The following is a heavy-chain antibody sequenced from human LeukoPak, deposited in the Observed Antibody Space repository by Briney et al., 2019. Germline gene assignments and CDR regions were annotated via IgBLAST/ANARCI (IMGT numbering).Heavy chain of an antibody. Sequence: GGSLRLSCAASGFTFSSYGMHWVRQAPGKGLEWVAFIRYDGSNKYYADSVKGRFTISRDNSKNTLYLQMNSLRAEDTAVYYCAKVGVPAAARSGSYYYMDVWGKGTTVTVSS. V-gene: IGHV3-30*02. CDR1: GFTFSSYG. D-gene: IGHD2-2*01. J-gene: IGHJ6*03. CDR2: IRYDGSNK. CDR3: AKVGVPAAARSGSYYYMDV.